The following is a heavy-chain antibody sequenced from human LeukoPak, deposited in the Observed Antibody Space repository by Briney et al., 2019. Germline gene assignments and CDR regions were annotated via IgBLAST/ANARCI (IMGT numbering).Heavy chain of an antibody. D-gene: IGHD5-18*01. Sequence: GGSLRLSCAASGFTFSSYNMNWVRQAPGKGLEWVSSISSSSSYIYYADSVKGRFTISRDSSKNTLYLQMNSLRAADTAVYYCARGSGYSYSFTGRERTKSRLDYWGQGTLVTVSS. CDR1: GFTFSSYN. CDR3: ARGSGYSYSFTGRERTKSRLDY. V-gene: IGHV3-21*01. J-gene: IGHJ4*02. CDR2: ISSSSSYI.